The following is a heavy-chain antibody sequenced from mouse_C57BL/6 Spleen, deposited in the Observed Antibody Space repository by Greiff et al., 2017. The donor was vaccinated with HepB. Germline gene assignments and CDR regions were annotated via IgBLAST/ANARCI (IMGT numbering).Heavy chain of an antibody. D-gene: IGHD1-1*02. CDR3: ARSGAYGPYYAMDY. J-gene: IGHJ4*01. Sequence: EVQLQQSGPELVKPGASVKISCKASGYTFTDYYMNWVKQSHGKSLEWIGDINPNNGGTSYNQKFKGKATLTVDKSSSTAYMELRSLTSEDSAVYYCARSGAYGPYYAMDYWGQGTSVTVSS. V-gene: IGHV1-26*01. CDR2: INPNNGGT. CDR1: GYTFTDYY.